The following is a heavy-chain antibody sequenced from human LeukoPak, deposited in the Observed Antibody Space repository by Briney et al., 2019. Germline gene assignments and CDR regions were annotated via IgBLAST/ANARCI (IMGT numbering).Heavy chain of an antibody. D-gene: IGHD6-19*01. Sequence: GASVKVSCKASGYTFTCYGISWVRQAPGQGLEWMGWISAYNGNTNYAQKLQGRVTMTTDTPTSTAYMEPRRLRSDDTAVYYCARDGKIAVAGTAGYWGQGTLVTVS. V-gene: IGHV1-18*01. CDR3: ARDGKIAVAGTAGY. CDR1: GYTFTCYG. J-gene: IGHJ4*02. CDR2: ISAYNGNT.